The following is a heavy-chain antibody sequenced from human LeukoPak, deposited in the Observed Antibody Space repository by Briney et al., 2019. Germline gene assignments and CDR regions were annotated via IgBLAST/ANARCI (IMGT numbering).Heavy chain of an antibody. Sequence: GGSLRLSCAASGFTFSGYWMTWVRQAPGKGLEWVANIKQDGREKYYVDSVKGRFTISRDNAKNSLYLQMNSLRAEDTAVYYCARGQSGYDATNYYYYYMDVWGKGTTVTVSS. V-gene: IGHV3-7*04. CDR3: ARGQSGYDATNYYYYYMDV. J-gene: IGHJ6*03. CDR1: GFTFSGYW. D-gene: IGHD5-12*01. CDR2: IKQDGREK.